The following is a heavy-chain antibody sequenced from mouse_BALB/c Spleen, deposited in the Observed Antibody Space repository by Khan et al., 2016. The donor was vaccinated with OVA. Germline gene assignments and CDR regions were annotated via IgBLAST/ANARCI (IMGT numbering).Heavy chain of an antibody. D-gene: IGHD2-3*01. Sequence: VQLKQSGAELVRPGALVKLSCKASGFNIKDYYIHWVKQRPEKGLERIGWIDPENGNTIYDPKFQGKVSITADTSSNTAHLQLSSLTSEDTAVYYCARDGYSPWFAYWGQGTLVTVSA. J-gene: IGHJ3*01. V-gene: IGHV14-1*02. CDR3: ARDGYSPWFAY. CDR1: GFNIKDYY. CDR2: IDPENGNT.